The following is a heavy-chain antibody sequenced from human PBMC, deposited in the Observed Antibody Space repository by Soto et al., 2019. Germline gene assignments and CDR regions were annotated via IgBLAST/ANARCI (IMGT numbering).Heavy chain of an antibody. CDR2: IHYSGST. Sequence: ETLSLTCTVSGDSIGTTHSYWAWIRQSPGKGLEWIGNIHYSGSTYYMPSLRSRVTLSVDTSKNQFSLRLTSVTAEDTAVYYCARHEGNGNVWPLDYWGQGILVTVSS. V-gene: IGHV4-39*01. CDR3: ARHEGNGNVWPLDY. CDR1: GDSIGTTHSY. D-gene: IGHD2-8*01. J-gene: IGHJ4*02.